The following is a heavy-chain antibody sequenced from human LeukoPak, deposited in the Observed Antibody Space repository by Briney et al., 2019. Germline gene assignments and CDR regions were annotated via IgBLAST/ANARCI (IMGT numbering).Heavy chain of an antibody. Sequence: PGGSLRLSCAASGFTFSSYWMSWVRQAPGKGLEWVANIKKDGSEKYYVDSVKGRFTISRDNAKNTVYLQMNSLRAEDTAVYYCARGRGYYDSSGFMDFDPWGQGTLVTVSS. D-gene: IGHD3-22*01. J-gene: IGHJ5*02. CDR1: GFTFSSYW. CDR3: ARGRGYYDSSGFMDFDP. CDR2: IKKDGSEK. V-gene: IGHV3-7*04.